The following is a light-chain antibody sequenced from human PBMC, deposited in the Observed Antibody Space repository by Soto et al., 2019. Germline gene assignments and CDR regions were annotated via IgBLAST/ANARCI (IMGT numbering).Light chain of an antibody. CDR2: GAS. Sequence: EIVLTQSPGTLSLSPGERATLSCRASQSVSSSSLAWYRQRPGQAPSLLIYGASRRATGIPDRFSGSGSGTDFTLIISALEPEDVAVYYCQQYGRSPPITFGQGTRLDIK. CDR3: QQYGRSPPIT. J-gene: IGKJ5*01. CDR1: QSVSSSS. V-gene: IGKV3-20*01.